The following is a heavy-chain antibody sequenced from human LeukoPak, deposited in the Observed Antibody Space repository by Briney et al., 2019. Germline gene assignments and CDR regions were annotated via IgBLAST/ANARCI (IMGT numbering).Heavy chain of an antibody. CDR3: ARGEGTYYYFYGMDV. CDR1: GGSISSSSHY. Sequence: SETLSLTCTVSGGSISSSSHYWGWIRQPPGKGLEWIGNIYYSGSTYYNPSLKSRVTISVDTSKNQFSLKLSSVTAADTAVYYCARGEGTYYYFYGMDVWGQGTTVTVSS. CDR2: IYYSGST. J-gene: IGHJ6*02. D-gene: IGHD1-26*01. V-gene: IGHV4-39*07.